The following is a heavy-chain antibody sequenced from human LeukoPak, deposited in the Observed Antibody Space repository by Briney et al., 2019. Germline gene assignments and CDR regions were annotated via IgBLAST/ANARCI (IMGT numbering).Heavy chain of an antibody. J-gene: IGHJ4*02. Sequence: SESLSLTCTISGGSVSDNYWSWIRQAPGKGLEWVGYIYYSGSTTYNPSVKGRVTISADNSKNQLSLKLSAVTAADTAVYYCASGTLGNDYWGQGNLVTLSS. V-gene: IGHV4-59*02. CDR2: IYYSGST. CDR3: ASGTLGNDY. CDR1: GGSVSDNY. D-gene: IGHD1-14*01.